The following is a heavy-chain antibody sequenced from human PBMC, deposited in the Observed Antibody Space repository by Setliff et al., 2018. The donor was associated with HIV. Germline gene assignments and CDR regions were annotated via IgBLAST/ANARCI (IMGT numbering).Heavy chain of an antibody. V-gene: IGHV1-2*02. CDR1: GYTFTYLF. CDR3: VRDPRFSGYAQAFDF. D-gene: IGHD5-12*01. J-gene: IGHJ4*02. Sequence: GASVKVSCKASGYTFTYLFIHWVRLAPGRGLEWMGAINPKSGDTNYAQKFQGRVTMTRDTSISTAYMELDRLGSDDTAVYYCVRDPRFSGYAQAFDFWGQGSLGTVSS. CDR2: INPKSGDT.